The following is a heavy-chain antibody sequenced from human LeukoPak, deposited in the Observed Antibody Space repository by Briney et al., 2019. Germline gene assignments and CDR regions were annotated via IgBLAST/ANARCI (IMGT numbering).Heavy chain of an antibody. D-gene: IGHD4-11*01. Sequence: SETLSLTCTVSGGSISSSSYYWGWIRQPPGKGLEWIGSIYYSGSTYYNPSLKSRVTISVDTSKNQFSLKLSSVTAADTAVYYCARQIYSNNGFDYWGQGTLVTVSS. V-gene: IGHV4-39*07. J-gene: IGHJ4*02. CDR2: IYYSGST. CDR3: ARQIYSNNGFDY. CDR1: GGSISSSSYY.